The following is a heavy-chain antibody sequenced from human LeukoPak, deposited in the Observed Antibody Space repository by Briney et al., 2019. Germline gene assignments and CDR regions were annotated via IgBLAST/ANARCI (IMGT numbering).Heavy chain of an antibody. D-gene: IGHD5-24*01. J-gene: IGHJ4*02. V-gene: IGHV4-39*01. Sequence: PSETLSLTCTVSGGSISSSSYYWGWIRQPPGKGLEWIGSIYYSGSTYYNPSLKSRVTISVDTSKNQFSLKLSSVTAADTAVYYCARLTGVEMATIHFDYWGQGTLVTVSS. CDR1: GGSISSSSYY. CDR3: ARLTGVEMATIHFDY. CDR2: IYYSGST.